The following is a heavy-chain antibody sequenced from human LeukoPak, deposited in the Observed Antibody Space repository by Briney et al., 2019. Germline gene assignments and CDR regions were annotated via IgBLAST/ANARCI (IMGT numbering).Heavy chain of an antibody. D-gene: IGHD3-9*01. J-gene: IGHJ5*02. V-gene: IGHV2-5*01. Sequence: SGPTLVKPTQTLTLTCTFSGFSLSTSGVGVGWIRQPPGKALEWVSLIYWNEDKRYSPSLKSRLTITKDTSKNQVVLTVTNMDPVDTATYYCAHPRYFETFDPWGQGILVTVSS. CDR3: AHPRYFETFDP. CDR1: GFSLSTSGVG. CDR2: IYWNEDK.